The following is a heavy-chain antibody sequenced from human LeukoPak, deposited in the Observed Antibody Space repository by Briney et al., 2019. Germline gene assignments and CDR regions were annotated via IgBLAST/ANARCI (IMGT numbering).Heavy chain of an antibody. Sequence: ASVKVSCKASGGTFISYAISWVRQAPGQGLEWMGGIIPIFGTANYAQKFQGRVTITADESTSTAYMELSSLRSEDTAVYYCAREPWGYGDYQSYFDYWGQGTLVTVSS. D-gene: IGHD4-17*01. J-gene: IGHJ4*02. CDR3: AREPWGYGDYQSYFDY. CDR2: IIPIFGTA. V-gene: IGHV1-69*01. CDR1: GGTFISYA.